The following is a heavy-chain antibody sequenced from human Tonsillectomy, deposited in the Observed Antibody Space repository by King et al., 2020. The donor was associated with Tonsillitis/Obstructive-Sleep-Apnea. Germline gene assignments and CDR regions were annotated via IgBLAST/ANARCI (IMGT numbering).Heavy chain of an antibody. CDR3: ARGGAFWSGYYNDY. D-gene: IGHD3-3*01. V-gene: IGHV4-34*01. CDR2: INHSGST. Sequence: VQLQQWGAGLLKPSETLSLTCAVYGGSFSGYYWSWLRQPTGKGLEWIGEINHSGSTNYNPSLKSRVTISVDTSKNQFSLKLSSVTAADTAVYYCARGGAFWSGYYNDYWGQGTLVTVSS. J-gene: IGHJ4*02. CDR1: GGSFSGYY.